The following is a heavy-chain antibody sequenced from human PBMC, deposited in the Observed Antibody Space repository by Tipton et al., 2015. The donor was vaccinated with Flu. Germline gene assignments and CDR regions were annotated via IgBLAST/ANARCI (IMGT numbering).Heavy chain of an antibody. CDR3: ARVGYYDSSGYPWYYGMDV. CDR2: IYTSGST. Sequence: TLSLTCTVSGGSISSYYWSWIRQPAGKGLEWIGRIYTSGSTNYNPSLKSRVTMSVDTSKNQFSLKLSSVTAADTAVYYCARVGYYDSSGYPWYYGMDVWGQGTTVTVSS. CDR1: GGSISSYY. J-gene: IGHJ6*02. D-gene: IGHD3-22*01. V-gene: IGHV4-4*07.